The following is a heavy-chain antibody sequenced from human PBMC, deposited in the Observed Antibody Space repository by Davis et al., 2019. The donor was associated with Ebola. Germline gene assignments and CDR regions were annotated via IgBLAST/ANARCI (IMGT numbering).Heavy chain of an antibody. CDR3: ARVFRHYDFWSGYSDSLNWFDP. J-gene: IGHJ5*02. D-gene: IGHD3-3*01. V-gene: IGHV3-53*01. Sequence: GESLKISCAASGFTFSSYWMSWVRQAPGKGLEWVSVIYSGGSTYYADSVKGRFTISRDNSKNTLYLQMNSLRAEDTAVYYCARVFRHYDFWSGYSDSLNWFDPWGQGTLVTVSS. CDR1: GFTFSSYW. CDR2: IYSGGST.